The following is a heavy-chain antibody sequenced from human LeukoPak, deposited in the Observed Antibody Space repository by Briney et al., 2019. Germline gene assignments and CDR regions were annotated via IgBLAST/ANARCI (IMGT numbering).Heavy chain of an antibody. CDR2: IYYSGSI. J-gene: IGHJ4*02. CDR3: ARTEVLEWLLYRREYYFDY. Sequence: SETLSLTCTVSGGSISSYYWSWIRQPPGKGLEWIGYIYYSGSINYNPSLKSRVTISVDTSKNQFSLKLSSVTAADTAVYYCARTEVLEWLLYRREYYFDYWGQGTLVTVSS. CDR1: GGSISSYY. D-gene: IGHD3-3*01. V-gene: IGHV4-59*01.